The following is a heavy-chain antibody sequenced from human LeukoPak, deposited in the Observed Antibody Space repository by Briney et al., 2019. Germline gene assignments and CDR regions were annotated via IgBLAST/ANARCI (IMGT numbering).Heavy chain of an antibody. CDR1: GYSFTNHD. CDR3: ARDTVIMIRGGHTEIDY. J-gene: IGHJ4*02. CDR2: INPGNGDT. V-gene: IGHV1-3*01. Sequence: ASVKVSCKASGYSFTNHDMHWVRQAPGQGLEWVGCINPGNGDTRYGPEFQGRVTISSDTSTSTAYMELRSLRSDDTAVYYCARDTVIMIRGGHTEIDYWGQGTLVTVSS. D-gene: IGHD3-10*01.